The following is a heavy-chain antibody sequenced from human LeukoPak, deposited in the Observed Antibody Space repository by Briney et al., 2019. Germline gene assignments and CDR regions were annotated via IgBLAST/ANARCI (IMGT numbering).Heavy chain of an antibody. Sequence: SETLSLTCAVSGGSISSGGYSWSWIRQPPGKGLEWIGYIYHSGSTYYNPSLKSRVTISVDRSKNQFSLKLSSVTAADTAVYYCARLDLFGAFDIWVQGTMVTVSS. V-gene: IGHV4-30-2*01. J-gene: IGHJ3*02. D-gene: IGHD3-16*01. CDR1: GGSISSGGYS. CDR2: IYHSGST. CDR3: ARLDLFGAFDI.